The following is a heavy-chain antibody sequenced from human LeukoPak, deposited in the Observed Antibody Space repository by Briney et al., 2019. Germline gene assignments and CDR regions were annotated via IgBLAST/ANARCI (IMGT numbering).Heavy chain of an antibody. CDR1: GYTFTGYY. V-gene: IGHV1-2*02. J-gene: IGHJ6*02. Sequence: ASVKLSCKASGYTFTGYYMHWEREAPGQGLEWMGWINPNSGGTNYAQKFQGRVTLTRDTSISTAYMELSRLRSDDTAVYCCARRAGGMDVWGQGTTVTVSS. CDR3: ARRAGGMDV. CDR2: INPNSGGT.